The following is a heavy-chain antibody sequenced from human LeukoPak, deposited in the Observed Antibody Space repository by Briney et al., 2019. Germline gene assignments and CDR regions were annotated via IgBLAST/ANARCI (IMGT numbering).Heavy chain of an antibody. CDR2: IYYSGTT. V-gene: IGHV4-59*01. CDR1: GGSISSYY. Sequence: SETLSLTCTVSGGSISSYYWSWIRQSPGKGLEWIGYIYYSGTTSYNPSLNSRVTMSVDTSKNQFSLKLSSVTAADTAVYYCARMGAIAGASANPDHWGQGTLVTVSS. D-gene: IGHD4/OR15-4a*01. CDR3: ARMGAIAGASANPDH. J-gene: IGHJ4*02.